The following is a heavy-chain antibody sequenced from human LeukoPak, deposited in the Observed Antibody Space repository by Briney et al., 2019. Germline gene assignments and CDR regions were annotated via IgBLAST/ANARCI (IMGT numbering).Heavy chain of an antibody. D-gene: IGHD2-8*02. J-gene: IGHJ4*02. CDR1: GFPFSSYW. Sequence: PGGSLRLSCVASGFPFSSYWMTWVRQAPGKGLEWVANIKQDGSKKSYVDSVKGRFTISRDNAKNSLYLQMNSLRAEDTAIYYCATDSTGGYSPIDWGQGTLVTVSS. CDR3: ATDSTGGYSPID. CDR2: IKQDGSKK. V-gene: IGHV3-7*01.